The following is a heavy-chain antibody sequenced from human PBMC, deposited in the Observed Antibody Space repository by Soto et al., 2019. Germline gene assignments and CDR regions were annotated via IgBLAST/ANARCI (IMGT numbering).Heavy chain of an antibody. CDR3: ARGPAAGSVLFDS. CDR2: IYPGDSDT. CDR1: GYSFTSYW. J-gene: IGHJ5*01. V-gene: IGHV5-51*01. D-gene: IGHD6-13*01. Sequence: GESLKISCKGSGYSFTSYWIGWVRQMPGEGLEWMGIIYPGDSDTRYSPSFQGQVTISADKSVSTAYLQWSSLKASDTAMYYCARGPAAGSVLFDSWGQGTLVTVSS.